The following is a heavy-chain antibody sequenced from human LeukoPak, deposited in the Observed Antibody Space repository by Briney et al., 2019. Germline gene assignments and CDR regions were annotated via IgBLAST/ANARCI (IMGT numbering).Heavy chain of an antibody. D-gene: IGHD1-26*01. CDR3: ARAPVGLKADAFVV. CDR1: GFTFSSFW. CDR2: INSDGSST. Sequence: PGGSLRLSCAASGFTFSSFWMHWVRQAPGKGLVWVSRINSDGSSTSYADSVKGRFTISRDNAKNSLYLQMNSLRDEDTAVYYCARAPVGLKADAFVVWGQGTMVTVSS. V-gene: IGHV3-74*01. J-gene: IGHJ3*01.